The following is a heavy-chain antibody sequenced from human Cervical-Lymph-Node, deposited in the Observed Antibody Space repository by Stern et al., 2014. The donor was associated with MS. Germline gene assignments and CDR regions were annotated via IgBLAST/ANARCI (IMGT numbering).Heavy chain of an antibody. V-gene: IGHV3-30*04. Sequence: HVQLEESGAGLLQPATSLRLSCAASEFTFSIYAMYWVRQAPPKGLDWVAVVSHDDSKKHYAHSVTGRFTISTDNSTNPLYLQMNRLRTEDTAMYYCATAAMYFYASGSYDFWGQGTLVTVSS. CDR3: ATAAMYFYASGSYDF. J-gene: IGHJ1*01. CDR2: VSHDDSKK. CDR1: EFTFSIYA. D-gene: IGHD3-10*01.